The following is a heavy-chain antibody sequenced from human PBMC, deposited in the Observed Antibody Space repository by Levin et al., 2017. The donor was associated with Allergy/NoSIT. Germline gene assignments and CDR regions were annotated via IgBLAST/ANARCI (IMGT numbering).Heavy chain of an antibody. CDR1: GGSTRLGGYY. Sequence: PSETLSLTCSVSGGSTRLGGYYWGWIRQHPVKGLEWLGYIYYNGETFYNPSVESRLVISHDTSENQFSLKLTSLTAADTAVYYCVRAQTGYVSPFDFWGPGTLVTVSS. CDR3: VRAQTGYVSPFDF. CDR2: IYYNGET. J-gene: IGHJ4*02. D-gene: IGHD3-9*01. V-gene: IGHV4-31*03.